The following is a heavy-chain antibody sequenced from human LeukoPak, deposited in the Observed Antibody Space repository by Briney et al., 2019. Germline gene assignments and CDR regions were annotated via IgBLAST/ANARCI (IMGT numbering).Heavy chain of an antibody. Sequence: QPGGSLRLSCAVSGFTFDDYAMHWVRQVPGKGLEWVSGINWNSGSIGYADSVKGRFTTSRDNAKNSLYLQMNSLRAEDTAVYYCATAMVRGEAGLDYWGQGTLVTVSS. CDR3: ATAMVRGEAGLDY. J-gene: IGHJ4*02. CDR1: GFTFDDYA. D-gene: IGHD3-10*01. CDR2: INWNSGSI. V-gene: IGHV3-9*01.